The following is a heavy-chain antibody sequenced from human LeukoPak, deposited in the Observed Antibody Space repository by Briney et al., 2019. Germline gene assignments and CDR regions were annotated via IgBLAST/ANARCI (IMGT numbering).Heavy chain of an antibody. Sequence: GASVKVSCKASGGTFSSYAISWVRQAPGQGLEWMGWISVYNGNTNYAQKLQGRVTMTTDTSTSTAYMGLRSLRSDDTAVYYCARDSPFGLADYWGQGTLVTVSS. CDR1: GGTFSSYA. CDR2: ISVYNGNT. V-gene: IGHV1-18*01. J-gene: IGHJ4*02. D-gene: IGHD3/OR15-3a*01. CDR3: ARDSPFGLADY.